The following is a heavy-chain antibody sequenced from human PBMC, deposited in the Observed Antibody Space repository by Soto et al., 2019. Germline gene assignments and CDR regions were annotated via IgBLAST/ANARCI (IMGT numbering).Heavy chain of an antibody. Sequence: ETLSLTCTPAGGCRGSYYCGWIRQPPGKGLEWIGYVFYTGRANYNASLKSRVSISLDTSNYQFSLKLSSVTAADTAVYYCARDGDGRMTPNPYDYNGMDVWGPGTTVTFSS. J-gene: IGHJ6*01. V-gene: IGHV4-59*01. D-gene: IGHD5-12*01. CDR2: VFYTGRA. CDR1: GGCRGSYY. CDR3: ARDGDGRMTPNPYDYNGMDV.